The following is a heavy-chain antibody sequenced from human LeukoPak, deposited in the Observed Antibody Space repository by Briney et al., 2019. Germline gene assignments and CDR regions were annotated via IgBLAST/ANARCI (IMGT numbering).Heavy chain of an antibody. CDR2: IKQDGSEK. J-gene: IGHJ4*02. CDR3: ARGLKLDY. Sequence: GGSLRLSCAASGFTFSDYSMNWVRQAPGKGLEWVANIKQDGSEKYYVDSVEGRFTISRDSAKNSLYMQMNSLRAEDTAVYYCARGLKLDYWGQGTLVTVSS. V-gene: IGHV3-7*01. CDR1: GFTFSDYS.